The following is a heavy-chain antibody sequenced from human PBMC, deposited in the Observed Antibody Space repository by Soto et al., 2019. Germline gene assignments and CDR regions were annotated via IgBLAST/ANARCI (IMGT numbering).Heavy chain of an antibody. V-gene: IGHV4-30-4*02. CDR1: GDSISSGDYY. CDR3: AATPRY. J-gene: IGHJ4*02. Sequence: SAPLSLTCTVSGDSISSGDYYWSWIRQPPGKGLEWIGCIYYSGNTYYNPSLKSRVTISVDTSKNQISLNLTSVTAADTAVYYCAATPRYWGPGTLVTVSS. CDR2: IYYSGNT.